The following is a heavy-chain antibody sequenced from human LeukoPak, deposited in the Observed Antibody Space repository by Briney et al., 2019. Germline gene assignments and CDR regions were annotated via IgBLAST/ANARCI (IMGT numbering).Heavy chain of an antibody. D-gene: IGHD6-19*01. CDR2: IRYDGSNK. Sequence: GWSLRLSCAASGFTFSSYGMHWVRQAPGKGLEWVAFIRYDGSNKYYADSVKGRFTISRDNSKNTLYLQMNSLRAEDTAVYYCARDLEQWLVREVDYWGQGTLVTVSS. CDR1: GFTFSSYG. CDR3: ARDLEQWLVREVDY. V-gene: IGHV3-30*02. J-gene: IGHJ4*02.